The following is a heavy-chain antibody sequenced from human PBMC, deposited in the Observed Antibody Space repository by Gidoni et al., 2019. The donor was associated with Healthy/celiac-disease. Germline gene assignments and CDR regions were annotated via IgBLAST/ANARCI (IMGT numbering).Heavy chain of an antibody. Sequence: QVQLVESGGGVVQPGRSLRLSCAASGFTFSSYGMHWVRQAPGKGLEWVAVISYDGRNKYYADSVKGRFTISRDNSKNTLYLQMNSLRAEDTAVYYCARDLRDYYDSSGAFDYWGQGTLVTVSS. CDR3: ARDLRDYYDSSGAFDY. D-gene: IGHD3-22*01. CDR2: ISYDGRNK. V-gene: IGHV3-30*03. J-gene: IGHJ4*02. CDR1: GFTFSSYG.